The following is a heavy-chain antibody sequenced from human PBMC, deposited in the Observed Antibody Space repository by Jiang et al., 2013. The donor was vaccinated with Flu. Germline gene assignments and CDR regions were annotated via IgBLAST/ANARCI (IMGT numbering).Heavy chain of an antibody. V-gene: IGHV6-1*01. J-gene: IGHJ5*01. D-gene: IGHD5-24*01. Sequence: QTLSLTCAISGDSVSNNSAAWVWIRQSRSRGLEWLGRTYYRSSWIYEYAESVKSRITIIPDTSKNQFSLKLNSMTPDDTAMYYCASGNYWFGSWGQGTLVTVSS. CDR1: GDSVSNNSAA. CDR2: TYYRSSWIY. CDR3: ASGNYWFGS.